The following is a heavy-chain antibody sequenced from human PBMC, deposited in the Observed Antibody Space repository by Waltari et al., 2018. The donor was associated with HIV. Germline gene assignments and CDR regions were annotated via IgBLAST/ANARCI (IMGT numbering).Heavy chain of an antibody. V-gene: IGHV1-2*02. J-gene: IGHJ2*01. CDR1: GYTFIDYF. CDR2: ISPKGGFT. Sequence: QELLVQSGAEVKKPGASVKVSCKASGYTFIDYFIHWVRQAPGQGLEWMGAISPKGGFTHYPQKGQGRVMMARDTSLSTAYMGLTRLRADDTALYFCARGYVQNDLRGLFHLWGRGTSVTVSS. D-gene: IGHD2-2*01. CDR3: ARGYVQNDLRGLFHL.